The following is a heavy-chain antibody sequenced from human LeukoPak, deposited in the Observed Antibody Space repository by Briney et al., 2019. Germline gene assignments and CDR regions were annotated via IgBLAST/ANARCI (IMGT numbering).Heavy chain of an antibody. CDR2: ISASGGST. J-gene: IGHJ4*02. Sequence: GGSLRLSCVVSGLTFSSYAVSWVRQAPGKGLDWVSAISASGGSTYYADSVKGRFTISRDSSKNTVYLQLNSLRGEDTAIYYCAPNWNLDYWGQGSLVTVSS. V-gene: IGHV3-23*01. CDR3: APNWNLDY. CDR1: GLTFSSYA. D-gene: IGHD1-1*01.